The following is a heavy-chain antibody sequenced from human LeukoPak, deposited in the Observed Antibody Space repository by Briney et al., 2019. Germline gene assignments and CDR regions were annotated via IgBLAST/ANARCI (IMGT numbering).Heavy chain of an antibody. Sequence: GASVKVSCKASTYTFTRYGISWVRQAPGQGLEWMGWISGYNGNTNYAQKFLGRVSMTADTATSTAYMELRSLTSDDTAMYYCARSGRETYYYFDLWGQGTLVTVSS. V-gene: IGHV1-18*01. D-gene: IGHD5-12*01. CDR3: ARSGRETYYYFDL. CDR1: TYTFTRYG. J-gene: IGHJ4*02. CDR2: ISGYNGNT.